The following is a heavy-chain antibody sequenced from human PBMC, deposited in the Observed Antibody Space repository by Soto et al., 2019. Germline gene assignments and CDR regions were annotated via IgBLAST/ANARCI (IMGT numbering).Heavy chain of an antibody. Sequence: SETLSLTCTVSDGSISSYYWSWVRQPPGKGLEWIGYIYSSGTTYYNPSLKSRVTLSVDTSKTQFSLRLRSVTAADTAVYYCARTYCTNGVCSPFDYCGQGTLFTVS. CDR2: IYSSGTT. V-gene: IGHV4-59*01. D-gene: IGHD2-8*01. J-gene: IGHJ4*02. CDR1: DGSISSYY. CDR3: ARTYCTNGVCSPFDY.